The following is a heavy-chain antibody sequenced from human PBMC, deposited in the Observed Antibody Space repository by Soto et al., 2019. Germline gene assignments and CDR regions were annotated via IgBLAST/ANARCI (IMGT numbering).Heavy chain of an antibody. CDR1: GFTFSSYS. CDR3: AREEGWRYSSSWYADY. J-gene: IGHJ4*02. CDR2: ISSSSSTI. V-gene: IGHV3-48*02. Sequence: VQLVESGGGLVKPGGSLRLSCAASGFTFSSYSMNWVRQAPGKGLEWVSYISSSSSTIYYADSVKGRFTISRDNAKNSLYLQMNSLRDEDTAVYYCAREEGWRYSSSWYADYWGQGTLVTVSS. D-gene: IGHD6-13*01.